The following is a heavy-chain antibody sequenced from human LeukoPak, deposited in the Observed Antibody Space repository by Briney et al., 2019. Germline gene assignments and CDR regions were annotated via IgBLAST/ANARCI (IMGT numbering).Heavy chain of an antibody. J-gene: IGHJ4*02. CDR1: GFAFSNSE. CDR2: ITTGGGTT. Sequence: PGGSPRLSCVASGFAFSNSEMNWVRQAPGKGLEWVSYITTGGGTTYYADSVKGRFTISRDNAKSSLYLQMSSLRAEDTATYYCATVGRSSRPGYWGQGALVTVSS. D-gene: IGHD6-6*01. CDR3: ATVGRSSRPGY. V-gene: IGHV3-48*03.